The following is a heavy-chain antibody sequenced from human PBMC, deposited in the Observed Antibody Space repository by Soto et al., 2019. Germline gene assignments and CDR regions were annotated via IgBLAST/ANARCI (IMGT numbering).Heavy chain of an antibody. CDR1: GFLFNDYA. V-gene: IGHV3-30*09. J-gene: IGHJ4*02. CDR2: ISYGGDNK. CDR3: AKARHSTSWYGLEADF. Sequence: QVQLVESGGGVVQPGRSLRLSCAASGFLFNDYAMHWVRQAPGKGLEWVAVISYGGDNKYYADSVRGRFAISRDNLKNTLELQMNSLNPEDTAVYHCAKARHSTSWYGLEADFWGQGTRVTVSS. D-gene: IGHD6-13*01.